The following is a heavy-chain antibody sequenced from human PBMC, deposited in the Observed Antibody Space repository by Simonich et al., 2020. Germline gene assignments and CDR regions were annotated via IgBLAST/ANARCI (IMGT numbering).Heavy chain of an antibody. V-gene: IGHV1-2*02. CDR2: INPNRGGT. D-gene: IGHD7-27*01. Sequence: QVQLVQSGAEVKKPGASVKVSCKASGYTFTGYYMNWVRQAPGQGLEWMGGINPNRGGTNHEQKFQGRVTMTRDTSISTAYMELSRLRSDDTAVYYCARGALTGDYYYMDVWGKGTTVTVSS. CDR1: GYTFTGYY. CDR3: ARGALTGDYYYMDV. J-gene: IGHJ6*03.